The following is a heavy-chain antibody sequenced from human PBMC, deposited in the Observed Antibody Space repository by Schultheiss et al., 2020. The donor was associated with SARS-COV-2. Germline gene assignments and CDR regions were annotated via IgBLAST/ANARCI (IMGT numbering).Heavy chain of an antibody. D-gene: IGHD4-17*01. Sequence: SETLSLTCTVSGGSISSYYWSWIRQPPGKGLEWIGRIYTSGSTNYNPSLKSRVTMSVDTSKNQFSLKLSSVTAADTAVYYCARDWATVTNRPGSYYYGMDVWGQGTTVTVS. V-gene: IGHV4-4*07. J-gene: IGHJ6*02. CDR1: GGSISSYY. CDR2: IYTSGST. CDR3: ARDWATVTNRPGSYYYGMDV.